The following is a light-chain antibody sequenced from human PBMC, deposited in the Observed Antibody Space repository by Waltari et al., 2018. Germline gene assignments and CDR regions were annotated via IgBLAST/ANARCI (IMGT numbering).Light chain of an antibody. CDR2: LGS. Sequence: DIVMTQSPLSLPVTPGEPASISCRSSQSLLHSNGYNYLDWYLQKPGQSPQLLIYLGSNRASGVPDRFSGSGSGTDFTLKISRVEAEDVGVYYCMQALQTLPEAFTFGPGTKVDIK. CDR3: MQALQTLPEAFT. CDR1: QSLLHSNGYNY. J-gene: IGKJ3*01. V-gene: IGKV2-28*01.